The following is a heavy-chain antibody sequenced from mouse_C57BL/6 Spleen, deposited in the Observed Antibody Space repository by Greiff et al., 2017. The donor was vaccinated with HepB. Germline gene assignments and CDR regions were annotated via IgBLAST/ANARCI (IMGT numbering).Heavy chain of an antibody. D-gene: IGHD2-1*01. CDR1: GYTFTSYW. Sequence: VQLQQPGTELVKPGASVKLSCKASGYTFTSYWMHWVKQRPGQGLEWIGNINPSNGGTNYNEKFKSKATLTVDKSSSTAYMQLSSLTSEDSAVYYCARRAELLWSYYYAMDYWGQGTSVTVSS. V-gene: IGHV1-53*01. CDR3: ARRAELLWSYYYAMDY. J-gene: IGHJ4*01. CDR2: INPSNGGT.